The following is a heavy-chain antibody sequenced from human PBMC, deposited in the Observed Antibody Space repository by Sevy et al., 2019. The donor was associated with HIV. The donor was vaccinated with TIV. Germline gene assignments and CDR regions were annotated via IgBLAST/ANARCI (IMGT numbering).Heavy chain of an antibody. V-gene: IGHV3-7*01. CDR2: IKVDGSED. J-gene: IGHJ6*04. Sequence: GGSLRLSCAASGFTFSNYWMSWVRQAPGKGLEWVAKIKVDGSEDQCVDSVKGRFTISRDNAKNSLYLQMNSLRAEDTAVYYCARGSRLTDVWCKGTTVTVSS. CDR1: GFTFSNYW. CDR3: ARGSRLTDV. D-gene: IGHD3-16*01.